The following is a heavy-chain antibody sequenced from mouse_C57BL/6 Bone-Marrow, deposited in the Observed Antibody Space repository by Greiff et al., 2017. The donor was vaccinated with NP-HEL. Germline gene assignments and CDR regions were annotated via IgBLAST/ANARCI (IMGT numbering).Heavy chain of an antibody. J-gene: IGHJ2*01. Sequence: QVQLQQSGAELVKPGASVKLSCKASGYTFTSYWMQWVKQRPGQGLEWIGEIDPSDSYTNYNQKFKGKATLTVDTSSSTAYMQLSSLTSEDSAVYYCAREVYDYERYFDYWGQGTTLTVSS. CDR2: IDPSDSYT. CDR1: GYTFTSYW. D-gene: IGHD2-4*01. CDR3: AREVYDYERYFDY. V-gene: IGHV1-50*01.